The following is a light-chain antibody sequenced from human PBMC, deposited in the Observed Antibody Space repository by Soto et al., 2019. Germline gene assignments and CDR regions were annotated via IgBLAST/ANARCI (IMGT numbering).Light chain of an antibody. V-gene: IGKV3-20*01. CDR3: QRYGTSTT. J-gene: IGKJ1*01. Sequence: EIVLTQSPGTLSLSPGERATLSCRASQSVASNYLGWYQQKPGQAPRVLIFDASIRATGIPDRFSASGSGSDFTLTISRLEPEDFAVYYCQRYGTSTTFGQGTKVDIK. CDR1: QSVASNY. CDR2: DAS.